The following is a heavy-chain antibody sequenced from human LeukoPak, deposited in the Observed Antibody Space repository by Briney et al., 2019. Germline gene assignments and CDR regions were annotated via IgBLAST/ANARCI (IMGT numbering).Heavy chain of an antibody. CDR2: ISGSGGST. D-gene: IGHD6-19*01. Sequence: GGSLRLSCAASGFTFSSYAMGWVPQAPGKGLEWVSAISGSGGSTYYADSVKGRFTISRDNSKNTLYLQMNSLRAEDTAVYYCAKDSLPFVSGWYYWGQGTLVTVSS. CDR1: GFTFSSYA. V-gene: IGHV3-23*01. J-gene: IGHJ4*02. CDR3: AKDSLPFVSGWYY.